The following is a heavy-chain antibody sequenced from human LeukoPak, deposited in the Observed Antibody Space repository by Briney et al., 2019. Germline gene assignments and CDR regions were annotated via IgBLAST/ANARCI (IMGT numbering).Heavy chain of an antibody. D-gene: IGHD3-16*02. CDR1: GFTFSTSG. CDR2: ISYDGSNK. CDR3: AKDLLYSDVWGSYRPNPLDY. V-gene: IGHV3-30*18. J-gene: IGHJ4*02. Sequence: GRSLRLSCAASGFTFSTSGMHWVRQAPGKGLEWVAVISYDGSNKYYADSVKGRFTISRDNSKNTLYLQMNSLRAEDTAVYYCAKDLLYSDVWGSYRPNPLDYWGQGTLVTVSS.